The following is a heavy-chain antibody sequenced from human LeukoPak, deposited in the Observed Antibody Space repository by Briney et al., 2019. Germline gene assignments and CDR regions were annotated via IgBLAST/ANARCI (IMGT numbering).Heavy chain of an antibody. CDR1: GFTFSSYG. Sequence: GGSLRLSCAASGFTFSSYGMNWVRQAPGKGLEWVSIISGSGGTSYYADSVKGRFTISRDNSKNTLYLQMNSLRAEDTAVYYCAKQVLAAPGNNWFDPWGQGTLVTVSS. CDR2: ISGSGGTS. D-gene: IGHD6-13*01. CDR3: AKQVLAAPGNNWFDP. J-gene: IGHJ5*02. V-gene: IGHV3-23*01.